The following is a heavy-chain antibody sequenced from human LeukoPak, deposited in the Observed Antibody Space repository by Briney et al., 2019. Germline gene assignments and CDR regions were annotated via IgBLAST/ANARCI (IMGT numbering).Heavy chain of an antibody. CDR2: IYYSGST. CDR3: ARHRVPHDYCD. V-gene: IGHV4-39*01. Sequence: SATLSLTWIVAVDSINNNNDYWGWIRQPPGKGLEWIGSIYYSGSTYYNPSLKSRVTISVDTSKNQFSLKLSSMTAADTAIYYCARHRVPHDYCDWGQGTLVTVSS. CDR1: VDSINNNNDY. J-gene: IGHJ4*02. D-gene: IGHD4-11*01.